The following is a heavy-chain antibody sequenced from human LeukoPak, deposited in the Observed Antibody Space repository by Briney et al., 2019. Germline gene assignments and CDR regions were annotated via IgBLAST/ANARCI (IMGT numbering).Heavy chain of an antibody. V-gene: IGHV3-7*03. CDR1: GFTFSSSW. J-gene: IGHJ4*02. CDR2: IKQDGSEK. Sequence: GGSLRLSCAASGFTFSSSWMGWVRQAPGKGLEWVANIKQDGSEKYYVDSVEGRFTISRDNAKNSLYLQMNSLRAEDTAVYYCAKYSDYDLNYWGQGTLVTVSS. CDR3: AKYSDYDLNY. D-gene: IGHD5-12*01.